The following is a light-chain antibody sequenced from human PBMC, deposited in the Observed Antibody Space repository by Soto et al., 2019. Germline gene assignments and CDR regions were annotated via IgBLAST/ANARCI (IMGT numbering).Light chain of an antibody. V-gene: IGKV3-20*01. Sequence: ENVLTQSPGTLSLSRGERATLSCRASQVTSRYLSWYQHRPGQAPRLLIYGASSRATGIPDRFSGSGSGTDFTLTISRLEPEDFAVYYCQQYSTSPISFGQGTRLEIK. CDR2: GAS. CDR1: QVTSRY. CDR3: QQYSTSPIS. J-gene: IGKJ5*01.